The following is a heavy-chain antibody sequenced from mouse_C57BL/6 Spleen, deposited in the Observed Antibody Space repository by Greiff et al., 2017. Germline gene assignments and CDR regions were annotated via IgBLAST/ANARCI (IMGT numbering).Heavy chain of an antibody. J-gene: IGHJ4*01. CDR2: IYPGDGDT. D-gene: IGHD6-5*01. CDR1: GYAFSSSW. CDR3: ARLAYIAMDY. V-gene: IGHV1-82*01. Sequence: VQLQQSGPELVKPGASVKISCKASGYAFSSSWMNWVKQRPGKGLEWIGRIYPGDGDTNYNGKFKGKATLTADKSSSTAYMQLSSLTSEDSAVYFCARLAYIAMDYWGQGTSVTVSS.